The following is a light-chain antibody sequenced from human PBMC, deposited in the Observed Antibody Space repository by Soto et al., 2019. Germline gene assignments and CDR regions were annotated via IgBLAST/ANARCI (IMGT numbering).Light chain of an antibody. V-gene: IGKV3-20*01. Sequence: EIELTQSPDTLALSPGDRVTLSCRASQSVGSNLVAWYQQKPGQAPRLLIYGASSRATDIPDRFSGSGSGTDFTLTISRLEPEDFAVYYCQQYGSLRYTFGQGTKLE. CDR2: GAS. CDR3: QQYGSLRYT. J-gene: IGKJ2*01. CDR1: QSVGSNL.